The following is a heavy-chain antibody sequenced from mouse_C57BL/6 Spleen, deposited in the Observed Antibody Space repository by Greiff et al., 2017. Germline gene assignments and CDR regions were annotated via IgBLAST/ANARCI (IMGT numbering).Heavy chain of an antibody. CDR2: ISSGSSTI. J-gene: IGHJ2*01. D-gene: IGHD2-2*01. CDR1: GFTFSDYG. CDR3: ATMVTTGYYFDY. V-gene: IGHV5-17*01. Sequence: EVQRVESGGGLVKPGGSLKLSCAASGFTFSDYGMHWVRQAPEQGLEWVAYISSGSSTIYYADTVKGRFTISRDNAKNTLFLQMTSLRSEDTAMYYCATMVTTGYYFDYWGQGTTLTVSS.